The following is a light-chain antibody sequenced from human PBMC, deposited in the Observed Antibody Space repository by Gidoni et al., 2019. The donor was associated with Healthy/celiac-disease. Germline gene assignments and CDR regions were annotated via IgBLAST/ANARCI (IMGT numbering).Light chain of an antibody. V-gene: IGKV3-20*01. Sequence: IALMKSPGTLSLSPGERATLSCRSSQCVSSSYLAWYQHKPGQAPRLLIYGASSRATGIPDRFSGSGSGTDFTLTISRLEPEDFAVYYCQQYGSSPWTFGQGTKVEIK. CDR3: QQYGSSPWT. J-gene: IGKJ1*01. CDR1: QCVSSSY. CDR2: GAS.